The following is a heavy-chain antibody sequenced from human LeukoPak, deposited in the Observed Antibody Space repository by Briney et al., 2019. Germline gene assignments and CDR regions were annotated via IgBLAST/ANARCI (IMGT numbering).Heavy chain of an antibody. D-gene: IGHD4-17*01. CDR3: ARSSAYYGDLYWYFDL. J-gene: IGHJ2*01. V-gene: IGHV1-69*13. CDR2: IIPIFGTA. Sequence: GASVKVSCKPSGYTFTRYAISWVRQAPGQGLGWMGGIIPIFGTANYAQKFQGRVTITADESTSTTYMELSSLRSEDTAVYYCARSSAYYGDLYWYFDLWGRGTLVTVSS. CDR1: GYTFTRYA.